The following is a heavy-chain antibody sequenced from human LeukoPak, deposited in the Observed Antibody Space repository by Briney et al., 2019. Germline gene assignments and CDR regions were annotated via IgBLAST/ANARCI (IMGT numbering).Heavy chain of an antibody. J-gene: IGHJ4*02. CDR3: ARDWGWVYGSTRLQDTNGRDFDY. D-gene: IGHD4-11*01. CDR1: GHTFTSYG. Sequence: ASVKVSCKASGHTFTSYGISWARQAPGQGLEWMGWISAYNGNTNYAQKLQGRVTMTTDTSTSTAYMELRSLRSDDTAVYYCARDWGWVYGSTRLQDTNGRDFDYWGQGTLVTVSS. V-gene: IGHV1-18*01. CDR2: ISAYNGNT.